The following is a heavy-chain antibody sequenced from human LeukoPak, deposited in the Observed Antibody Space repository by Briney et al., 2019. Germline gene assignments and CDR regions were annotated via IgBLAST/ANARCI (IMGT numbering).Heavy chain of an antibody. J-gene: IGHJ3*02. D-gene: IGHD5-24*01. CDR3: ARGGIVRDGYNYFSGAFDI. CDR1: GYTFTGYY. CDR2: INPNSGGT. V-gene: IGHV1-2*02. Sequence: GASVKVSCKASGYTFTGYYMHWVRQAPGQGLEWMGWINPNSGGTNYAQKFQGRVTMTRDTSNSTAYMELSRLRSDDTAVYYCARGGIVRDGYNYFSGAFDIWGQGTMVTVSS.